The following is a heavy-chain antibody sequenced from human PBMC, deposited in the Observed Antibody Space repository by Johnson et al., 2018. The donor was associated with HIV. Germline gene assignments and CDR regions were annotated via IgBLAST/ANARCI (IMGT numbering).Heavy chain of an antibody. Sequence: VQLVESGGGLVQRGGSLRLSCAASGFTFNTYVMNWVRQATGKGLEWVSAIGTAGDTYYPGSVKGRFTISRDNGKNSLYLQMNSLRAEDTAVYYCAKDLSSQLLWFIRDGFDVWGQGTMVTVSS. V-gene: IGHV3-13*01. CDR3: AKDLSSQLLWFIRDGFDV. CDR2: IGTAGDT. CDR1: GFTFNTYV. J-gene: IGHJ3*01. D-gene: IGHD3-10*01.